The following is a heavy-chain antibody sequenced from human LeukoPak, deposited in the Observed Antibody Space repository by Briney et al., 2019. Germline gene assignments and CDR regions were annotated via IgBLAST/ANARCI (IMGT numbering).Heavy chain of an antibody. V-gene: IGHV4-39*01. CDR3: ARHLGLKQQLGFGWFDP. J-gene: IGHJ5*02. CDR1: GGSISSSSYY. Sequence: SETLSLTCTVSGGSISSSSYYWGWIRQPPGKGLEWIGSIYYSGSTYYNPSLKSRVTISVDTSKNQFSLKLSSVTAADTAVYYCARHLGLKQQLGFGWFDPWGQGTLVTVSS. CDR2: IYYSGST. D-gene: IGHD6-13*01.